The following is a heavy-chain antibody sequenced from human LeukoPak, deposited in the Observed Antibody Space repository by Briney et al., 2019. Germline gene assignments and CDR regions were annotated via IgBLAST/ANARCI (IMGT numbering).Heavy chain of an antibody. D-gene: IGHD5-18*01. CDR1: GCTFTSYG. CDR3: ARGGWSGYSYGSEPEKYFDY. CDR2: ISAYNGHT. V-gene: IGHV1-18*01. Sequence: ASVKVSCKASGCTFTSYGISWGRQAPGQGLEWMGWISAYNGHTNYAQKLQGRVTMTTDTSTSTAYMELRSLRSDDTAVYYCARGGWSGYSYGSEPEKYFDYWGQGTLVTVSS. J-gene: IGHJ4*02.